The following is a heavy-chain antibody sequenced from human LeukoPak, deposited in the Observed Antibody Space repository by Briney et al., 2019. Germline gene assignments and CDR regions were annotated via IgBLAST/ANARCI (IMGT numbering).Heavy chain of an antibody. V-gene: IGHV3-11*06. CDR2: FSSSISCT. CDR3: ARGSSSVFDY. J-gene: IGHJ4*02. CDR1: GFTFSDYY. Sequence: PGGALRLSCAASGFTFSDYYMSWIRQAPGKGLEWVSYFSSSISCTNSADSVKGRFTIYRDNAKHSLYLQMNSLRAEDTAVYYCARGSSSVFDYWGQGTLVTVSS. D-gene: IGHD6-13*01.